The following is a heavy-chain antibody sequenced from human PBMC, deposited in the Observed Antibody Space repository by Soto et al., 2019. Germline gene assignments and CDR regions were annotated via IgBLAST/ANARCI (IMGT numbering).Heavy chain of an antibody. D-gene: IGHD1-26*01. CDR3: AKDGAWELLPAYGMDV. CDR2: LSFDGITK. Sequence: GRSLRLSCAASGFSFSSFGMHWVRQAPGKGLEWVAGLSFDGITKHYADSVKGRFTISRDNSKNTMYLQMNSLRPEDTSIYYCAKDGAWELLPAYGMDVWGPGTTVTVSS. CDR1: GFSFSSFG. J-gene: IGHJ6*01. V-gene: IGHV3-30*18.